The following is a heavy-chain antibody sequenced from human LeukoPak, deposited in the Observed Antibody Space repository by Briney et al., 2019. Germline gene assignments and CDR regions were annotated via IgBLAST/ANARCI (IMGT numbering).Heavy chain of an antibody. V-gene: IGHV4-39*01. D-gene: IGHD2-2*01. Sequence: SETLSLTCTVSGGSISSSSYHWGWIRQPPGKGLEWIGSIYYSGSTYYNPSLKSRVTISVDTSKNQFSLKLSSVTAADTAVYYCAVVVPAAGYYFDYWGQGTLVTVSS. J-gene: IGHJ4*02. CDR2: IYYSGST. CDR1: GGSISSSSYH. CDR3: AVVVPAAGYYFDY.